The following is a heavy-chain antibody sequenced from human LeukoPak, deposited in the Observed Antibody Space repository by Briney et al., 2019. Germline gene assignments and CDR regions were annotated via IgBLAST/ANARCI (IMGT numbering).Heavy chain of an antibody. CDR1: GGSISSYY. Sequence: SETLSLTCTVSGGSISSYYCSWIRQPPGKGLEWIGYIYYSGSTNYNPSLKSRVTISVDTSKNQFSLKLSSVTAADTAVYYCARDAVTGYYPVYYYYGMDVWGKGTTVTVSS. CDR3: ARDAVTGYYPVYYYYGMDV. V-gene: IGHV4-59*01. D-gene: IGHD3-9*01. CDR2: IYYSGST. J-gene: IGHJ6*04.